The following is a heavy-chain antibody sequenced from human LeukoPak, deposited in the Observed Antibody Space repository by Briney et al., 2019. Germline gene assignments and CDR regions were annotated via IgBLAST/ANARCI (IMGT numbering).Heavy chain of an antibody. CDR3: ARVEEGYGSGRRENYYYYYMDV. J-gene: IGHJ6*03. Sequence: SETLSLTCTVSGGSISSYYWSWIRQPPGKGLEWIGYIYYSGSTNYNPSLKSRVIISVDTSKNQSSLKLSSVTAADTAVYYCARVEEGYGSGRRENYYYYYMDVWGKGTTVTISS. CDR2: IYYSGST. CDR1: GGSISSYY. V-gene: IGHV4-59*01. D-gene: IGHD3-10*01.